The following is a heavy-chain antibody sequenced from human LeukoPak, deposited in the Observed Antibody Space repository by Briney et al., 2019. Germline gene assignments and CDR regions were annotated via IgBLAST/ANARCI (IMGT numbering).Heavy chain of an antibody. J-gene: IGHJ4*02. D-gene: IGHD2-2*01. V-gene: IGHV3-74*01. Sequence: GSLRLSCAASGFTFSSYWMHWVRQAPGKGLVWVSRINSDGSSTSYADSVKGRFTISRDNAKNTLYLQMNSLRAEDTAVYYCARGHGDGVPAAIDYWGQGTLVTVSS. CDR1: GFTFSSYW. CDR3: ARGHGDGVPAAIDY. CDR2: INSDGSST.